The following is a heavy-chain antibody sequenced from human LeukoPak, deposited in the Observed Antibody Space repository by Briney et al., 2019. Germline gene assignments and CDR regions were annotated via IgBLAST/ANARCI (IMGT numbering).Heavy chain of an antibody. D-gene: IGHD4-17*01. CDR1: GGTFSRYA. J-gene: IGHJ4*02. V-gene: IGHV1-69*05. Sequence: ASVKLSCKASGGTFSRYAISWVRKAPGQGLALMGGIIPIFGTANYAQKFQGRVTITTDESTSTAYMELSSLRSEDTAVYYCARVTVTTTIEHYGGQVTLVTVSS. CDR2: IIPIFGTA. CDR3: ARVTVTTTIEHY.